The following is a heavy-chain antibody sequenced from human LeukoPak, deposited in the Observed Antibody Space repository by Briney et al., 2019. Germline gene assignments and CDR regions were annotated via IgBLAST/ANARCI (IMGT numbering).Heavy chain of an antibody. J-gene: IGHJ5*02. V-gene: IGHV4-59*12. D-gene: IGHD3-10*01. CDR2: IYYSGST. CDR3: AKEAMVRGVPRFDP. CDR1: GGSISSYY. Sequence: SETLSLTCTVTGGSISSYYWSWIRQPPGKGLEWIGYIYYSGSTNYNPSLKSRVTISVDTSKNQFSLKLSSVTAADTAVYYCAKEAMVRGVPRFDPWGQGTLVTVSS.